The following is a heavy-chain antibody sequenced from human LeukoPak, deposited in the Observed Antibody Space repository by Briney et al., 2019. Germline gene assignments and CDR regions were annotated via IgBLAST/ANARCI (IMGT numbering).Heavy chain of an antibody. CDR2: IYYSGST. D-gene: IGHD6-19*01. CDR1: GGSISSSSYY. Sequence: PSETLSLTCTVSGGSISSSSYYWGWIRQPPGKGLEWIGSIYYSGSTYYNPSLKSRVTISVDTSKNQFSLKLSSVTAADTAVYYCARGFDSSVRAFSYYYCYYMDVWGKGTTVTVSS. V-gene: IGHV4-39*07. J-gene: IGHJ6*03. CDR3: ARGFDSSVRAFSYYYCYYMDV.